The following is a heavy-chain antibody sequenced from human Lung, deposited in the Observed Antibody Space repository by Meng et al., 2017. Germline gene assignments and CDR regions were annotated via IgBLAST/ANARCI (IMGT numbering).Heavy chain of an antibody. CDR2: TYYRSKWYN. V-gene: IGHV6-1*01. D-gene: IGHD2-8*01. CDR3: ARALFRTDCTNGVCRPNYYYYGMDV. CDR1: GDSVPSNSAA. J-gene: IGHJ6*02. Sequence: SQTLSLTCAISGDSVPSNSAAWNWIRQSPSRGLEWLGRTYYRSKWYNDYAVSVKSRITINPDTSKNQFSLQLNSVTPEDTAVYYCARALFRTDCTNGVCRPNYYYYGMDVWGQGTTVTVSS.